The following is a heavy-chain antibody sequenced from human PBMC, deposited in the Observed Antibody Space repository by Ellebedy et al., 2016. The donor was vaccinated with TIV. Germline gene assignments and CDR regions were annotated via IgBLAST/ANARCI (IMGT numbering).Heavy chain of an antibody. J-gene: IGHJ6*02. Sequence: GGSLRLSXATSGFNFNNYAINWVRQAPGKGLEWLSYISGNSRTIYYADSVKGRFIISRDNAKNSLHLQVNSLRAEDTAVYYCAREADVAVTSSYDYYGMDVWGQGTTVIVSS. D-gene: IGHD4-17*01. CDR1: GFNFNNYA. CDR2: ISGNSRTI. V-gene: IGHV3-48*03. CDR3: AREADVAVTSSYDYYGMDV.